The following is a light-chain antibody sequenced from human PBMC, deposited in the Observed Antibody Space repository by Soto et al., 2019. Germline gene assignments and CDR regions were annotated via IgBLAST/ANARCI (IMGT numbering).Light chain of an antibody. CDR1: QSVGRS. CDR2: GTS. J-gene: IGKJ4*01. V-gene: IGKV3-15*01. CDR3: QQYDNWHSVT. Sequence: EIVMTQSPATLSLSPGERATLSCRASQSVGRSLAWYQQKPGQAPRLLIYGTSARATGIPATFSGSGSGTEFTLTISSLQSEDFAVYYCQQYDNWHSVTFGGGTKV.